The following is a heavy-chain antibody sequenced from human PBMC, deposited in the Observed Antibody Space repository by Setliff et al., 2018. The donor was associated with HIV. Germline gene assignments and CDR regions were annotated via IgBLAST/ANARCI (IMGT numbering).Heavy chain of an antibody. Sequence: ASVKVSCKVSGYTLTELSRHWVRQAPGKGLEWMGGFDPEDGETIYAQKFQGRVTMTEDTSTDTAYMELSSLRSEDTAVYYCATGPSEGWDQWLVRGWFDPWGQGTLVTVSS. CDR2: FDPEDGET. V-gene: IGHV1-24*01. J-gene: IGHJ5*02. CDR3: ATGPSEGWDQWLVRGWFDP. D-gene: IGHD6-19*01. CDR1: GYTLTELS.